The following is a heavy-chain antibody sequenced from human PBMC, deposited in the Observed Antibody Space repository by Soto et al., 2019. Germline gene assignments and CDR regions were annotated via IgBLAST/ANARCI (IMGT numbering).Heavy chain of an antibody. CDR2: ISYDGTNH. Sequence: QVQLVESGGGVVQPGGSLTLSCAASRFTFSNYGMHWVRQAPGEGLEWVAVISYDGTNHYYADSVRGRFTLSRDNSKNTLYLHMDRLTSHDTAVYYCASDTKTGVVVPGAPKYWGQGTLVSVSS. V-gene: IGHV3-30*03. D-gene: IGHD2-2*01. CDR1: RFTFSNYG. J-gene: IGHJ4*02. CDR3: ASDTKTGVVVPGAPKY.